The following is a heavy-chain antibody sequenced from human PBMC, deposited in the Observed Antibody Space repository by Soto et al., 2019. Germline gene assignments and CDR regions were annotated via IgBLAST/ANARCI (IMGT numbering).Heavy chain of an antibody. V-gene: IGHV1-18*04. D-gene: IGHD1-26*01. Sequence: QVHLVQSGGEVKKPGASVKVSCKASGYTFNRHGITWVRQAPGQGLEWMGWISGYNGDINYEQKFQGRVTLSSDTITSTVYLELKSIRFDDTAVYYCARVRIVGAREIDFWGQGTLVTDSS. CDR2: ISGYNGDI. J-gene: IGHJ4*02. CDR3: ARVRIVGAREIDF. CDR1: GYTFNRHG.